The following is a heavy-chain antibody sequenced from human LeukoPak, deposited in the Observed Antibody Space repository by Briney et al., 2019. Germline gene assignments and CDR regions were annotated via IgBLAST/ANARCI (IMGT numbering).Heavy chain of an antibody. D-gene: IGHD4-23*01. J-gene: IGHJ3*02. CDR1: GGSISSYY. CDR2: IFYTGST. V-gene: IGHV4-59*01. CDR3: ATLTGGDDAFDI. Sequence: SETLSLTCTVSGGSISSYYWSWIRQPPGKGLEWIGYIFYTGSTNYNPSLKSRVTISVLTSKNRFSLKLSSVTAADTAVYYCATLTGGDDAFDIWDQGTMVTVSS.